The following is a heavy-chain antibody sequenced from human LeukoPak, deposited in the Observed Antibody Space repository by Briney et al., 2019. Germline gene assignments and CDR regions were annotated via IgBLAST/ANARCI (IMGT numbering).Heavy chain of an antibody. CDR2: IVVGSGNT. J-gene: IGHJ6*03. Sequence: GTSVKVSCKASGFTFTSSAMQWVRQARGQRLEWIGWIVVGSGNTNYAQKFQERVTITRDMSTSTAYMELNSLRSEDTAVYYCAAKGWFGELSEYYMDVWGKGTTVTISS. D-gene: IGHD3-10*01. CDR3: AAKGWFGELSEYYMDV. V-gene: IGHV1-58*02. CDR1: GFTFTSSA.